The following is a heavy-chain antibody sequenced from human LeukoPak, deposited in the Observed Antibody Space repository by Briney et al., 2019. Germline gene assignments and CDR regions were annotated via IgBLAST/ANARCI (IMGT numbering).Heavy chain of an antibody. CDR3: ATSEEWLRAFDI. D-gene: IGHD6-19*01. J-gene: IGHJ3*02. V-gene: IGHV4-34*01. CDR2: INHSGST. CDR1: GGSFSGYY. Sequence: PSETLSLTCAVYGGSFSGYYWSWIRQPPGKGLEWIGEINHSGSTNYNPSLKSRVTISVDTSKNQFSLKLSSVTAADTAVYYCATSEEWLRAFDIWGQGTMVTVSS.